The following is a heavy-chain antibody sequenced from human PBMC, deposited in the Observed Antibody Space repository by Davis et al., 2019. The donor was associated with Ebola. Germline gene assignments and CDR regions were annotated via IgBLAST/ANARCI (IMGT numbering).Heavy chain of an antibody. J-gene: IGHJ3*02. V-gene: IGHV3-21*01. CDR1: GFTFSSYS. CDR3: ARDGGPNTIFGYWPNGAFDI. D-gene: IGHD3-3*01. Sequence: PGGSLRLSCAASGFTFSSYSMNWVCQAPGKGLEWVSSISSSSSYIYYADSVKGRFTISRDNAKNSLYLQMNSLRAEDTAVYYCARDGGPNTIFGYWPNGAFDIWGQGTMVTVSS. CDR2: ISSSSSYI.